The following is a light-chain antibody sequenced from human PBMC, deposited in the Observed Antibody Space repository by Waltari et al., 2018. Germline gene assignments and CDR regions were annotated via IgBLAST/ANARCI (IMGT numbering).Light chain of an antibody. Sequence: EIVLTQSPLSLPVIPGEPASISCTSSRSLLNSNGYTYLDWYVQKPGQSPHLLIYSGSNRASGVPDRFTGSGSVTDFTLKISRVEAEDVGVYYCMQPLETPWTFGQGTKVEMK. J-gene: IGKJ1*01. V-gene: IGKV2-28*01. CDR1: RSLLNSNGYTY. CDR2: SGS. CDR3: MQPLETPWT.